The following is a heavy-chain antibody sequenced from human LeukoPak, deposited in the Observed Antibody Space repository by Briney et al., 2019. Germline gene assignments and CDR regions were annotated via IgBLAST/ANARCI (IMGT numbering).Heavy chain of an antibody. CDR2: LYYSGST. Sequence: PSETLSLTCTVSGGSISSRSYCWGWIRQPPGKGLEWIGSLYYSGSTYYNPSLKSRVTISVGTSKNQFSLKLSSVTASDTAVYYCARWEESDGFDIWGQGTMVTVSS. CDR3: ARWEESDGFDI. V-gene: IGHV4-39*01. D-gene: IGHD1-26*01. J-gene: IGHJ3*02. CDR1: GGSISSRSYC.